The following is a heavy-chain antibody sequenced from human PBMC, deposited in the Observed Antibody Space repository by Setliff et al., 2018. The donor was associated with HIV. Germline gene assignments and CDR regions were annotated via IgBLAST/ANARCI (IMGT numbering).Heavy chain of an antibody. D-gene: IGHD5-18*01. J-gene: IGHJ4*02. V-gene: IGHV3-23*01. Sequence: PGGSLRLSCAASRFTFSSYAMSWVRQAPGKGLEWVSSISNNGGSTYYADSVKGRFTISRDNSKNTLYLQMNSLRAEDTAIYYCAKDLYRIQLWVAFDYWGQGTLVTVSS. CDR1: RFTFSSYA. CDR3: AKDLYRIQLWVAFDY. CDR2: ISNNGGST.